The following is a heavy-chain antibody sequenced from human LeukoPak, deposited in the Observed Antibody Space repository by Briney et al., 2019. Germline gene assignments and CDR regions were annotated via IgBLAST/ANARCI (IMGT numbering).Heavy chain of an antibody. Sequence: PSETLSLTCTVSGVSVSSGSYYWSWIRQPPGKGLEWIGYIYYSGSTNYNPSLKSRVTISVDTSKNQFSLKLSSVTAADTAVYYCARGGKSYYRPVQSPTHWGQGTLVTVSS. J-gene: IGHJ4*02. CDR2: IYYSGST. CDR3: ARGGKSYYRPVQSPTH. D-gene: IGHD1-26*01. CDR1: GVSVSSGSYY. V-gene: IGHV4-61*01.